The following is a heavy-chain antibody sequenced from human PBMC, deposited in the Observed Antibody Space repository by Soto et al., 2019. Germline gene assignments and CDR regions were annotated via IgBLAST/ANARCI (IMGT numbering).Heavy chain of an antibody. CDR3: ARGQRIYNWFDP. J-gene: IGHJ5*02. Sequence: ETLSLTCAVYGGSFSGYYWTWIRQPPGKGLEWIGEINHSGSTNYNPSLKSRVTISVDTSKNQFSLKLSSVTAADTAVYYCARGQRIYNWFDPWGQGTLVTVSS. CDR2: INHSGST. CDR1: GGSFSGYY. V-gene: IGHV4-34*01.